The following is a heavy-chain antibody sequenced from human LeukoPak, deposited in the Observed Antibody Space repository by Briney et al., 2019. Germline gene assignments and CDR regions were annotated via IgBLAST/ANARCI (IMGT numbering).Heavy chain of an antibody. V-gene: IGHV3-74*01. CDR2: INSDGSST. D-gene: IGHD5-12*01. CDR1: GFTFSSYW. J-gene: IGHJ3*02. CDR3: ARGWLRSPDAFDI. Sequence: GGSLRLSCAASGFTFSSYWMHWVRQAPGKGLVWVSRINSDGSSTSYADSVKGRFTISRDNAKNTLYLQMNSLRAEDTAVYYCARGWLRSPDAFDIWGQGTMVTVSS.